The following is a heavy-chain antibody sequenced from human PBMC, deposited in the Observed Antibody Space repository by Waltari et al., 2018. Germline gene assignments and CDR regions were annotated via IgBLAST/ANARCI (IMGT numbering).Heavy chain of an antibody. CDR3: ARGSGWFAH. V-gene: IGHV4-59*01. Sequence: QVQLEESGPGLVKPSETLSLTCTVSGGPIRSFYWSWIRQSPGKGLEWIGEIYSSGGTVYNPSLRSRVSMFVDTSKNQFSLKFNYLTAADTAIYYCARGSGWFAHWGQGTLVSVSS. CDR2: IYSSGGT. CDR1: GGPIRSFY. J-gene: IGHJ5*02.